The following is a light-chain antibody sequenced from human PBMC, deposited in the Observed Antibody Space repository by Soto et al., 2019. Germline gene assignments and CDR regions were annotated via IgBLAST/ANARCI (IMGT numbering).Light chain of an antibody. CDR2: EVS. CDR1: SSDVGGYNY. J-gene: IGLJ2*01. CDR3: SSYTSSSTHVV. Sequence: SALTHPASVSGSPGQSITISCTGTSSDVGGYNYVSWYQQHPGKAPKLMIYEVSNRPSGVSNRFSGSKSGNTASLTISGLQAEDEADYDCSSYTSSSTHVVFGGGTKLTVL. V-gene: IGLV2-14*01.